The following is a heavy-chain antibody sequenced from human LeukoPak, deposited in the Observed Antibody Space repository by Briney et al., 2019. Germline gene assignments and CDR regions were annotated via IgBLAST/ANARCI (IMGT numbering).Heavy chain of an antibody. J-gene: IGHJ4*02. CDR1: GGSTSSYY. CDR2: IYCSGSS. D-gene: IGHD6-6*01. V-gene: IGHV4-59*01. CDR3: ARPPPYSSSYLNDY. Sequence: PSETLSLTCTVSGGSTSSYYSRGIRQPPGKGLEWIGYIYCSGSSNYNPSLKSRVTISVDTSKNQFSLELSSVTAADAAVYYCARPPPYSSSYLNDYWGQGTLVTVSS.